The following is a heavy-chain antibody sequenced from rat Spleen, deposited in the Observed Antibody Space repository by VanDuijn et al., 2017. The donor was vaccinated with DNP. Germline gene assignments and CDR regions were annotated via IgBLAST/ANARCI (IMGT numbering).Heavy chain of an antibody. CDR3: ATTWGWFAY. D-gene: IGHD1-11*01. Sequence: EVQLMESGGDLVQPGRSLKLSCVASGFTFNYYWMTWVRQVPGKGLEWLASITSNGGNTYYLDSVKGRFTISRDNAKDTLYLQMNSLRSEDTATYYCATTWGWFAYWGQGTLVTVSS. J-gene: IGHJ3*01. V-gene: IGHV5-31*01. CDR1: GFTFNYYW. CDR2: ITSNGGNT.